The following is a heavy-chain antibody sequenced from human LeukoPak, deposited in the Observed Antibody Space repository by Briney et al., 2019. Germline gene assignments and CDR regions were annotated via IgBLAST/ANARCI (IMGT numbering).Heavy chain of an antibody. V-gene: IGHV3-49*04. D-gene: IGHD6-6*01. CDR2: IGSEAYGGTT. Sequence: PGGSLRLSCTASGFTFGDYAMSWVRQAPGKGLEWVGFIGSEAYGGTTEYAASVKGRFTISRDDSKSIAYLQMNSLKTEDTAVYYCNGWGYSSSVDYWGQGTLVTVCS. CDR1: GFTFGDYA. J-gene: IGHJ4*02. CDR3: NGWGYSSSVDY.